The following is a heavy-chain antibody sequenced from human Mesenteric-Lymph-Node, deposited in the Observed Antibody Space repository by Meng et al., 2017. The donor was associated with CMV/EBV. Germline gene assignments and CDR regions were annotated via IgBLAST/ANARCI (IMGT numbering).Heavy chain of an antibody. V-gene: IGHV3-53*01. CDR3: AREPWGGYYGPY. Sequence: GGLRLSCAASGFTVSGNYMSWVRQAPGKGLEWVSVIYSGGRTFYADSVKGRFTISRDDSKNTVYLQMNNLRAEDTAVYYCAREPWGGYYGPYWGQGTLVTVSS. J-gene: IGHJ4*02. CDR2: IYSGGRT. CDR1: GFTVSGNY. D-gene: IGHD3-3*01.